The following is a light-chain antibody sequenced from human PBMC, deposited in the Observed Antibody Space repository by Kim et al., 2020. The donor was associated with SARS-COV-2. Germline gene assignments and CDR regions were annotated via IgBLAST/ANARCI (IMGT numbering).Light chain of an antibody. J-gene: IGLJ2*01. V-gene: IGLV1-47*01. CDR1: SSNIGSNY. CDR2: RNN. CDR3: AAWDDSLSHVV. Sequence: GQRVHISGSGSSSNIGSNYVYWYQHLPGTAPKLLIYRNNQRPSGVPDRFSGSKSGTSASLAISGLRSEDEADYYCAAWDDSLSHVVFGGGTQLTVL.